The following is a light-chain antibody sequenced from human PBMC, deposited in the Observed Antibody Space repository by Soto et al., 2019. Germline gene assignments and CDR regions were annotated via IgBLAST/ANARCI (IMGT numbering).Light chain of an antibody. Sequence: IQMTHSASSASASVADTVTITSRASQGVSTWLAWYQQKPGKAPNLLIYTASSLQSGVPSRFSGSGSGTDFTLTINGLQPEDFATYYCQQAASFPITFGQGTRLEIK. CDR2: TAS. J-gene: IGKJ5*01. CDR3: QQAASFPIT. CDR1: QGVSTW. V-gene: IGKV1-12*01.